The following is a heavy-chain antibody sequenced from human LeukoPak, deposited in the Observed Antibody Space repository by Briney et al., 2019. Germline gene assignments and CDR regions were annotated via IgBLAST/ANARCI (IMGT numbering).Heavy chain of an antibody. CDR1: GFTFSSYA. CDR3: TGYCSGGSCYLRDY. V-gene: IGHV3-23*01. Sequence: GGSLRLSCAASGFTFSSYAMSWVRQAPGKGLEWVSAISGSGGSTYYADSVKGRFTISRDNSKNTLYLQMNSLRAEDTAVYYCTGYCSGGSCYLRDYWGQGTLVTVSS. D-gene: IGHD2-15*01. J-gene: IGHJ4*02. CDR2: ISGSGGST.